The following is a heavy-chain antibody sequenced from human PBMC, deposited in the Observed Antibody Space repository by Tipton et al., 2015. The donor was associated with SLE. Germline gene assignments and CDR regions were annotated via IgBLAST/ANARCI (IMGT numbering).Heavy chain of an antibody. Sequence: TLSLTCTVYNESFRDYYWSWIRQPPGKGLEWIGEINKNGGTNFAPSLKSRASMSIDRSKNQFSLKLNSVTAAVTAVYFCARGRSYYDSSGYWGGHYFDYWGQGTQVSVSS. D-gene: IGHD3-22*01. CDR3: ARGRSYYDSSGYWGGHYFDY. J-gene: IGHJ4*02. CDR2: INKNGGT. CDR1: NESFRDYY. V-gene: IGHV4-34*01.